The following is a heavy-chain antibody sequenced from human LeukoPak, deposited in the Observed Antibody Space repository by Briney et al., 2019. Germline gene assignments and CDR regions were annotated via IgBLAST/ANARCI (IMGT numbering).Heavy chain of an antibody. V-gene: IGHV3-9*01. D-gene: IGHD6-13*01. Sequence: GGSLRLSCAASGFTFSSYAMHWVRQAPGKGLEWVSGISWNSGSIGYADSVKGRFTISRDNAKNSLYLQMNSLRAEDTVLYYCAKERYSSRWDPRGWFDPWGQGTLVTVSS. J-gene: IGHJ5*02. CDR2: ISWNSGSI. CDR1: GFTFSSYA. CDR3: AKERYSSRWDPRGWFDP.